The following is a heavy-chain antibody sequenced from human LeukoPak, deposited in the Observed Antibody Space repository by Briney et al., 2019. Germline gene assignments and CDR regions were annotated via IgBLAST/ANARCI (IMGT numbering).Heavy chain of an antibody. V-gene: IGHV1-46*01. CDR2: INPSGGST. Sequence: ASVNVSCKASGYTFTSYYMHWVRQATGQGLERMGIINPSGGSTSYAQKFQGRVTMTRDTSTSTVYMELSSLRSEDTAVYYCARGPIPDYYMDVWGKGTTVTVSS. J-gene: IGHJ6*03. CDR1: GYTFTSYY. CDR3: ARGPIPDYYMDV. D-gene: IGHD2-21*01.